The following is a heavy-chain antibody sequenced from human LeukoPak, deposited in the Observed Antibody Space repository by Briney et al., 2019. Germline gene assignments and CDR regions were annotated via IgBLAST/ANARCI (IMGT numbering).Heavy chain of an antibody. CDR1: GFTFSDSI. V-gene: IGHV3-73*01. D-gene: IGHD1-26*01. CDR2: IRKTANIYAT. J-gene: IGHJ3*02. CDR3: TRGSEVLGRNAFDI. Sequence: QPGGSLRLSCATSGFTFSDSIMNWVRQASGKGLEWVGRIRKTANIYATEYSASVKGRFTVSRDDSNNMAYLEMNSLKTEDTAVYYCTRGSEVLGRNAFDIWGQGTMVTVSS.